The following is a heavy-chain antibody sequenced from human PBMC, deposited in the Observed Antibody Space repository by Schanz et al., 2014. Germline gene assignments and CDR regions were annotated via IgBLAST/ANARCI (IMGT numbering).Heavy chain of an antibody. CDR3: ARNIIATARAYDI. CDR1: GYTFTSSG. J-gene: IGHJ6*02. V-gene: IGHV1-18*01. Sequence: QVQLVQSGAEVKKPGASVKVSCKASGYTFTSSGFSWVRQAPGQGLEWMGWINVYNGDTKFAKTFQDRVTLTTDTSTSTAYMELRSLRSDDTAVYYCARNIIATARAYDIWGQGTTVTVSS. D-gene: IGHD6-13*01. CDR2: INVYNGDT.